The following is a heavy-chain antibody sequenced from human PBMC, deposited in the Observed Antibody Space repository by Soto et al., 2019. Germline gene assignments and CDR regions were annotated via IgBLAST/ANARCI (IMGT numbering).Heavy chain of an antibody. CDR3: AKDQASGQGSFDS. Sequence: QPRGSLRLSCAASGFTFNIYGMHWVRQAPDKGLEWVALISYDGSNQYYADSVKGRFTTSRDNSKNTLFLQMNSLRADDTAVYYCAKDQASGQGSFDSWGQGTLVTVYS. V-gene: IGHV3-30*18. CDR1: GFTFNIYG. J-gene: IGHJ4*02. CDR2: ISYDGSNQ.